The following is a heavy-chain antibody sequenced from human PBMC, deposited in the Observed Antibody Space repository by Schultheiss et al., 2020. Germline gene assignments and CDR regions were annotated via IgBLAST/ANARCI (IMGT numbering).Heavy chain of an antibody. Sequence: GESLKISCKASGYTFTNYYMHWVRQAPGQGLEWMGIINPSGGSTNYAQKFQGRVTMTRDTSTSTVYMELSSLRSEDTAVYYCARPSSSWYWYFDLWGRGTLVTVSS. D-gene: IGHD6-13*01. CDR1: GYTFTNYY. V-gene: IGHV1-46*03. CDR2: INPSGGST. J-gene: IGHJ2*01. CDR3: ARPSSSWYWYFDL.